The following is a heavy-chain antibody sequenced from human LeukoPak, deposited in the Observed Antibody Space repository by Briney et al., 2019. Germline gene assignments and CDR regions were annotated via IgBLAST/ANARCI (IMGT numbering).Heavy chain of an antibody. CDR1: GGTFSSYA. CDR2: IIPIFGTA. Sequence: GASVKVSCKASGGTFSSYAISWVRQAPGQGLEWVGGIIPIFGTANYAQKFQGRVTITADKSTSTAYMELSSLRSEDTAVYYCARAARLRDLLAYWGQGTLVTVSS. CDR3: ARAARLRDLLAY. J-gene: IGHJ4*02. D-gene: IGHD2-21*01. V-gene: IGHV1-69*06.